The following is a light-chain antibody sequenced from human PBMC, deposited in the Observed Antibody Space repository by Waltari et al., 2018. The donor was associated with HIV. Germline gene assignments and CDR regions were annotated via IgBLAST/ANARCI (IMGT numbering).Light chain of an antibody. CDR1: SSNIGTNY. J-gene: IGLJ2*01. CDR2: DTN. V-gene: IGLV1-51*01. CDR3: GTWDSSLSAVV. Sequence: QSVLTPPPSVSAAPGQKVTISCSGSSSNIGTNYVTWYQQVPGTAPRLVIYDTNDRPSGIPDRFSGSKSGTSATLGITGPQTGDEADYYCGTWDSSLSAVVFGGGTKLTVL.